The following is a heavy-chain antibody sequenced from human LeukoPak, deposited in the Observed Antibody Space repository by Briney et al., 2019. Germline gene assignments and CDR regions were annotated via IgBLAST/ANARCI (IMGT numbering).Heavy chain of an antibody. CDR1: GGTFSSYA. CDR2: IIPIFGTA. V-gene: IGHV1-69*13. Sequence: GASVKVSCKASGGTFSSYAISWVRQAPGQGLEWMGGIIPIFGTANYAQKFQGRVTITADESTSTAYMELSSLRSEDTAVNYCARVSGNYYGWFDSWGQGTLVTVSS. J-gene: IGHJ5*01. CDR3: ARVSGNYYGWFDS. D-gene: IGHD1-26*01.